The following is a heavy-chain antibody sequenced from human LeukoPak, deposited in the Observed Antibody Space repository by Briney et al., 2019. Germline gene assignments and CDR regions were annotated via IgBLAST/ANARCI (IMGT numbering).Heavy chain of an antibody. D-gene: IGHD3-22*01. V-gene: IGHV4-4*07. CDR1: GGSISNHY. CDR2: IYNIGGT. CDR3: ARDIYDSSGLDAFDI. Sequence: NPSETLSLTCTVPGGSISNHYWSWIRQPAGKELGWIGRIYNIGGTNYNPSLKSRGTMSVDTSKNQCSLKLSSVTAADTAVYCRARDIYDSSGLDAFDIWGQGTMVTVSS. J-gene: IGHJ3*02.